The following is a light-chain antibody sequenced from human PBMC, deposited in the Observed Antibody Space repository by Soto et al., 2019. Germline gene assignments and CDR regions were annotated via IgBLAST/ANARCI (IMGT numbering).Light chain of an antibody. CDR2: KTS. J-gene: IGKJ1*01. V-gene: IGKV1-5*03. Sequence: DIQMNQSPSTLSASVGDRVTIACRASQNIGVWLAWYQQKPGKVPSLLIYKTSTLEDGVPSRFSGTGSGTDFTLTISSLQPDDCATYYCQQWSLYSWTFGQGTKVEIK. CDR3: QQWSLYSWT. CDR1: QNIGVW.